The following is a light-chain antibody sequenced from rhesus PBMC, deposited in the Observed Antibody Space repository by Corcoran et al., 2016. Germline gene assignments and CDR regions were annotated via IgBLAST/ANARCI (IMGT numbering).Light chain of an antibody. CDR1: NIGNKS. CDR2: ADN. V-gene: IGLV3-40*01. J-gene: IGLJ1*01. CDR3: QLWDSSSEHHI. Sequence: SYELTQPRSVSVSPGQTARITCGGDNIGNKSVQGYQQKPPQAPVLDMYADNERPSGITEQFSGSNSGNTATLTIRGVEAGAEADYYCQLWDSSSEHHIFGAGTRLTVL.